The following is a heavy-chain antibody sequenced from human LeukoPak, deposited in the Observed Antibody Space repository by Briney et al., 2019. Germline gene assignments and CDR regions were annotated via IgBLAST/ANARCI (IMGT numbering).Heavy chain of an antibody. Sequence: PGGSLRLSCTASGFTFTNYAIMWVRQAPGKGLEWVSGIGSGHHTYYADSVRGRFTISRDNSGSTVYLQMNKLRPEDTGLDFCAKANDYGDYGYLDVWGEGASVTVSS. V-gene: IGHV3-23*01. CDR3: AKANDYGDYGYLDV. CDR2: IGSGHHT. CDR1: GFTFTNYA. J-gene: IGHJ6*04. D-gene: IGHD4-17*01.